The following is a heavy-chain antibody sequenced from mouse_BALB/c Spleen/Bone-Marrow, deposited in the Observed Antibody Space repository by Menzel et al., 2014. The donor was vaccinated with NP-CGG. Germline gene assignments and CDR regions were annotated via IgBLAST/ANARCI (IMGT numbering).Heavy chain of an antibody. V-gene: IGHV1S137*01. Sequence: VMLVESGAELVRPGVSVKISCKVSGYTFTDYAMHWVKQSHAKSLEWIGVISTYYGDASYNQKFKGKATMTVDKSSSTAYMELARLTSEDSAIYYCARDAMDYWGQGTSVTVSS. CDR3: ARDAMDY. J-gene: IGHJ4*01. CDR2: ISTYYGDA. CDR1: GYTFTDYA.